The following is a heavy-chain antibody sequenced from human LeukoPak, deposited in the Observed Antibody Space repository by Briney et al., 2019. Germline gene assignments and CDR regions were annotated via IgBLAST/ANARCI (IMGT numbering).Heavy chain of an antibody. J-gene: IGHJ4*02. CDR2: INAGNGNT. V-gene: IGHV1-3*01. Sequence: GASVKVSCKASGYTFTSYGISWVRQAPGQGLEWMGWINAGNGNTKYSQNFQGRVTITRDTSASTAYMELSSLRFEDTTVYFCARGSSGYPRYFDYWGQGTLVTVSS. D-gene: IGHD3-22*01. CDR3: ARGSSGYPRYFDY. CDR1: GYTFTSYG.